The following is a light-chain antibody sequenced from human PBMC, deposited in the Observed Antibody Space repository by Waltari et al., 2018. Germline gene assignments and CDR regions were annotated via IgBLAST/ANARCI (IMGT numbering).Light chain of an antibody. Sequence: DIQMTQSPSTLSASVGDRVTITCRASQSISNLLAWYQQKPGKAPKYLISKASNLESGVPSRFSGSGSGTGFTRTISSLQPDDFASYYCQQYNGRFGQGTKVEMK. J-gene: IGKJ1*01. CDR2: KAS. CDR3: QQYNGR. CDR1: QSISNL. V-gene: IGKV1-5*03.